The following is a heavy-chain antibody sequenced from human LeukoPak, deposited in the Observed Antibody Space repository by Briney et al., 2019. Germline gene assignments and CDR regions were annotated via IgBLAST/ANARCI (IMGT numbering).Heavy chain of an antibody. Sequence: GGSLRLSCAASGFTFSSYAMSWVRQAPGKGLEWVSLFSDSAGGTYYADSVKGRFTISRDNAKNSLYLQMNSLRAEDTAVYYCAREITTTVTGDYWGQGTLVTVSS. D-gene: IGHD4-11*01. J-gene: IGHJ4*02. CDR1: GFTFSSYA. CDR3: AREITTTVTGDY. CDR2: FSDSAGGT. V-gene: IGHV3-23*01.